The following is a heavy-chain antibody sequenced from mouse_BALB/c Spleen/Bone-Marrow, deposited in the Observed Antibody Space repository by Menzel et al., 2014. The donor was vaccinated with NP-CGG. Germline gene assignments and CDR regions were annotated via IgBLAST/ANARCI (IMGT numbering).Heavy chain of an antibody. D-gene: IGHD2-4*01. V-gene: IGHV14-3*02. CDR2: IDPANGNT. J-gene: IGHJ2*01. CDR1: GFSIKDTY. Sequence: DVQLVESGAELVKPGASVKLSCTASGFSIKDTYMHRVEQRPEQGLEWIGRIDPANGNTKYDPKFQGKATITADTSSNTAYLQLSSLTSEDTAVYYCALYYDYDVGYWGQGTTLTVSS. CDR3: ALYYDYDVGY.